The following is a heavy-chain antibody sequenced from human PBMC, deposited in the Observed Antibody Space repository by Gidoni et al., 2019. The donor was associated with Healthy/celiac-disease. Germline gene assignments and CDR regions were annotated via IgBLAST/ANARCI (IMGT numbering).Heavy chain of an antibody. Sequence: EVQLLESGGGLVQPGGSLRLYCADSGFTFSSYAMSWVRQAPGKGLVWVAAISGSGGSTYYADSVKGRFTISRDNSKNTLYLQMNSLRAEDTAVYYCAKDTPDTAMDYYFDYWGQGTLVTVSS. V-gene: IGHV3-23*01. J-gene: IGHJ4*02. CDR2: ISGSGGST. CDR1: GFTFSSYA. CDR3: AKDTPDTAMDYYFDY. D-gene: IGHD5-18*01.